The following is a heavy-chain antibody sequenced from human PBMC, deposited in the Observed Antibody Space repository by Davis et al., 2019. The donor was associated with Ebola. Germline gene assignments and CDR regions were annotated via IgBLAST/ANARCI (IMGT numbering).Heavy chain of an antibody. Sequence: MPSETLSLTCTVSGGSISGYYWSWIRQPPGKGLEWIGEINHSGSTNYNPSLKSRVTISVDTSKNQFSLKLSSVTAADTAVYYCARETNEYYYDSSGYFVAYGMDVWGQGTTVTVSS. D-gene: IGHD3-22*01. V-gene: IGHV4-34*01. CDR2: INHSGST. CDR3: ARETNEYYYDSSGYFVAYGMDV. CDR1: GGSISGYY. J-gene: IGHJ6*02.